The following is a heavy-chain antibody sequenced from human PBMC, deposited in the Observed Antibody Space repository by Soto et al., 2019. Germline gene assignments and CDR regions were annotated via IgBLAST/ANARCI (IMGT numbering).Heavy chain of an antibody. V-gene: IGHV3-74*01. CDR1: GFTFSSHW. CDR3: ARSGEKDYGDY. Sequence: EVQLVESGGGLVQPGGSLRLSCAASGFTFSSHWMHWVRQVPGKGLVWVSRISTDGSSTNYADPVKGRFTISRDNTKNTLYLQMTSLRAEDTAVYYCARSGEKDYGDYWGQGTLVTVSS. J-gene: IGHJ4*02. D-gene: IGHD2-21*01. CDR2: ISTDGSST.